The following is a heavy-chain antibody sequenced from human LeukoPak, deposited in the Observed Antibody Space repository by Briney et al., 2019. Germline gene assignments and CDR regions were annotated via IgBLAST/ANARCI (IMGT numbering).Heavy chain of an antibody. V-gene: IGHV3-23*01. D-gene: IGHD6-19*01. Sequence: GGSLRLSCAASGFTFSSYAMSWVRQAPGKGLEWVSGISGSGGSTYYADSVKGRFTISRDNSKNTLYLQMNSLRAEDTAVYYCAKTWRSGWYYFDYWGQGTLVTVPS. CDR3: AKTWRSGWYYFDY. J-gene: IGHJ4*02. CDR1: GFTFSSYA. CDR2: ISGSGGST.